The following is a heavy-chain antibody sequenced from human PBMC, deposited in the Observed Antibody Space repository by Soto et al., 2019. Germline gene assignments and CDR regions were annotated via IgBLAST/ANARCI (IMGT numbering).Heavy chain of an antibody. CDR2: IYPGDSDT. CDR1: GYSFTSYW. Sequence: PGESLKISCKGSGYSFTSYWIGGVRQMPGKGLEWMGIIYPGDSDTRYSPSFQGQVTISADKSISTAYLQWSSLKASDTAMYYCATSYYDSSGYYQPFDYWGQGTLVTVSS. CDR3: ATSYYDSSGYYQPFDY. D-gene: IGHD3-22*01. V-gene: IGHV5-51*01. J-gene: IGHJ4*02.